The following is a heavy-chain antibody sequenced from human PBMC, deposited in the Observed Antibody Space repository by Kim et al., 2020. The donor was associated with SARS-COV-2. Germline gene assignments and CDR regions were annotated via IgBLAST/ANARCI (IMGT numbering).Heavy chain of an antibody. J-gene: IGHJ4*02. CDR3: ARLKKGSGWYTGPV. V-gene: IGHV4-39*01. D-gene: IGHD6-19*01. Sequence: PASKGRVTISEDTSKNQFSLKLSPVTAADTAVYYCARLKKGSGWYTGPVWGQGTLVTVSS.